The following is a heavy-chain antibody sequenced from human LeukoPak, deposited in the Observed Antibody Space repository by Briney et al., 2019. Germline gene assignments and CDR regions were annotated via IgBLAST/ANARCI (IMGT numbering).Heavy chain of an antibody. Sequence: GGSLRLSCAASGFTVITNYMSWVRQAPGKGLEWVSSISGSGDRTYYTDSVKGRFTISRDNFKNTLYLQIDSLRAEDTAIFYCARRFYSAGWSTYFDYWGQGTLVTVSS. D-gene: IGHD6-13*01. CDR2: ISGSGDRT. V-gene: IGHV3-23*01. CDR1: GFTVITNY. J-gene: IGHJ4*02. CDR3: ARRFYSAGWSTYFDY.